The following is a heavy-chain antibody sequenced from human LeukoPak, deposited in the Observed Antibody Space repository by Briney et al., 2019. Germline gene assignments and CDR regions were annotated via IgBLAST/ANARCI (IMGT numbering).Heavy chain of an antibody. CDR1: RFTFSSYA. D-gene: IGHD1-26*01. J-gene: IGHJ4*02. CDR2: ISGSGGST. V-gene: IGHV3-23*01. CDR3: AKGDTTWELPHDY. Sequence: GGSLRLSCAASRFTFSSYAMTWVRQAPGKGLEWVSSISGSGGSTSYADSVKGRFTISRDNSKNTLYLQMNSLRVEDTAVYYCAKGDTTWELPHDYWGQGTLVTVSS.